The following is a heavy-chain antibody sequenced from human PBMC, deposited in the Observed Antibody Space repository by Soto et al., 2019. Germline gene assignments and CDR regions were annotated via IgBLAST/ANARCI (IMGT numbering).Heavy chain of an antibody. D-gene: IGHD4-17*01. CDR2: ISYDGSNK. J-gene: IGHJ4*02. Sequence: QVQLVESGGGVVQPGRSLRLSCAASGFTFSSYGMHWVRQAPGKGLEWVAVISYDGSNKYYADSVKGRFTISRDNSKNSLYLQMNSLRAEDTAVYYCAKEADPLRGHYFDYWGQGTLVTVSS. CDR3: AKEADPLRGHYFDY. CDR1: GFTFSSYG. V-gene: IGHV3-30*18.